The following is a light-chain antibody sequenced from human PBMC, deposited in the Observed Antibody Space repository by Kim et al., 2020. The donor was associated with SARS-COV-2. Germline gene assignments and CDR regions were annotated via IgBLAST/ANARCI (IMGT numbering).Light chain of an antibody. CDR3: QQYRTYPPLT. CDR2: KAS. J-gene: IGKJ4*01. CDR1: KSISDW. Sequence: TIGDRVTITCRASKSISDWLAWYQQKPGRAPKLLIYKASRLDSGVPSRFSGSGSETEFSLTISSLQPDDFATYYCQQYRTYPPLTFGGGTKVDIK. V-gene: IGKV1-5*03.